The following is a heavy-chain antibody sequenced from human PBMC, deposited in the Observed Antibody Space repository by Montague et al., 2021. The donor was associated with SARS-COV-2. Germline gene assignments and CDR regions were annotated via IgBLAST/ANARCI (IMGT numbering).Heavy chain of an antibody. CDR1: GGSISSSSYY. D-gene: IGHD6-13*01. CDR2: IDYRGST. V-gene: IGHV4-39*07. Sequence: SETLSLTCTVSGGSISSSSYYWGWIRQPPGKGLEWIGSIDYRGSTYYKPSVESRVTISVDTSKNQFSLKLSSVTAADTAVYYCARVGRQQLVRLSGMDVWGQGTTVTVSS. J-gene: IGHJ6*02. CDR3: ARVGRQQLVRLSGMDV.